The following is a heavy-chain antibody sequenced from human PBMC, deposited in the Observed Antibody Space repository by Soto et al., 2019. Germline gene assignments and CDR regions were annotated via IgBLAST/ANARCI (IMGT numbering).Heavy chain of an antibody. Sequence: QVQLQESGPGLVQPSETLSLTCTVSGVSISSNYWSWIRQPPGKGLEWIGYVYYSGSTNYNPSLKRRVTISVDTSKTQFPLKLTSVTAADTAVYYCARSFWSGASWFDPWGQGTLVTVSS. CDR1: GVSISSNY. D-gene: IGHD3-3*01. CDR3: ARSFWSGASWFDP. J-gene: IGHJ5*02. V-gene: IGHV4-59*01. CDR2: VYYSGST.